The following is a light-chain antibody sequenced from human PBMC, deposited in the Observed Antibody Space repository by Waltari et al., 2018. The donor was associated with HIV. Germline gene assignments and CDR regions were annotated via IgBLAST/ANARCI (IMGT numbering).Light chain of an antibody. V-gene: IGLV7-46*01. J-gene: IGLJ2*01. Sequence: LTVSPGGTVTLTCASSTGAVTSGHCPYWFQRRPGQAPKTLLYDTSNRHSWTPARFSGSLLGGKAALPVSGAQFADEADYFCLLSFNGVVVFGGGTSLTVL. CDR3: LLSFNGVVV. CDR2: DTS. CDR1: TGAVTSGHC.